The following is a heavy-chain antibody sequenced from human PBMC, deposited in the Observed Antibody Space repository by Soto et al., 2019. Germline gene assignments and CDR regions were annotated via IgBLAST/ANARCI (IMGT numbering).Heavy chain of an antibody. CDR2: IYYSGST. Sequence: SETLSLTCTVSGGSISSYYWSWIRQPPGKGLEWIGYIYYSGSTNYNPSLKSRVTISVDTSKNQFSLKLSSVTAADTAVYYCARRAYYGDHAEYWGQGTLVTVSS. CDR1: GGSISSYY. D-gene: IGHD4-17*01. J-gene: IGHJ4*02. CDR3: ARRAYYGDHAEY. V-gene: IGHV4-59*08.